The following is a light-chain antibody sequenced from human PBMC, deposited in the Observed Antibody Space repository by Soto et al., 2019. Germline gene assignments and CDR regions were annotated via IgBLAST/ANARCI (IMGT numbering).Light chain of an antibody. V-gene: IGKV3-20*01. Sequence: EIVLTQSPGTLSLSPGKRATLSCRASQSISSSYLAWYQQKPGQAPRLLIYGASSRATGIPARFSGSGSGTDFTLTISRLEPEDFVVYYCQQYGSSPPFTFGQGTKLEIK. CDR3: QQYGSSPPFT. J-gene: IGKJ2*01. CDR2: GAS. CDR1: QSISSSY.